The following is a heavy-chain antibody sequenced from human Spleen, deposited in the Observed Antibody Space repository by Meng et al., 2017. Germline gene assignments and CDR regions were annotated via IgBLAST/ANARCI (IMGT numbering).Heavy chain of an antibody. J-gene: IGHJ3*02. CDR3: ARICCRGATFDI. V-gene: IGHV4-59*01. CDR2: IHDSGST. CDR1: GGSISGYY. Sequence: SETLSLTCTVSGGSISGYYWSWIRQPPGKGLEWIAYIHDSGSTNYNPSLKSRVTTSVDTSKNQFSLKLTSVTAADTAVHYCARICCRGATFDIWGQGTMVTVSS. D-gene: IGHD2-15*01.